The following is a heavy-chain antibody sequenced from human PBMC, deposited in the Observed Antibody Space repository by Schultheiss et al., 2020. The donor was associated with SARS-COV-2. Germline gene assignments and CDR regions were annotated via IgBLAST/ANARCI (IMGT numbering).Heavy chain of an antibody. CDR3: ARGPPYSSGAADY. D-gene: IGHD6-19*01. Sequence: GGSLRLSCAASGFTFSSYAMHWVRQAPGKGLEWVSYISSSSSTIYYADSVKGRFTISRDNSKNTLYLQMNSLRAEDTAVYYCARGPPYSSGAADYWGQGTLVTVSS. CDR1: GFTFSSYA. CDR2: ISSSSSTI. J-gene: IGHJ4*02. V-gene: IGHV3-48*01.